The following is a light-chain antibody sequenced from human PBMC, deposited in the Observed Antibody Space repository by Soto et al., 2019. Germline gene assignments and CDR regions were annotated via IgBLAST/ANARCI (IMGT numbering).Light chain of an antibody. CDR1: QSISSS. Sequence: EIVLTQSPATLSLAPGERVILSCRASQSISSSLAWYQQKPGQTPRLLIYDASSRAPGIPARFSGSGSGTDFTLTIITLDPEDAAVYFCQQRSNSPPFTFGPGTKVNLK. CDR3: QQRSNSPPFT. V-gene: IGKV3-11*01. J-gene: IGKJ3*01. CDR2: DAS.